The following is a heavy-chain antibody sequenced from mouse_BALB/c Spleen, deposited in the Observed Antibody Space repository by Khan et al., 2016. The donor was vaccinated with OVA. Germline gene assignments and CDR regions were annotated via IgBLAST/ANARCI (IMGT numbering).Heavy chain of an antibody. CDR3: AREASSWGVSFPY. Sequence: EVQLQESGPELVEPGASVKMSCKASVYTFTNYVMHWVKQNPGQGLEWIAYINPYNAGPDYNEKFKGKATLTVDISSTTAYMELASLTSEDSAVYDCAREASSWGVSFPYWGQGTLVTVS. CDR1: VYTFTNYV. V-gene: IGHV1S136*01. CDR2: INPYNAGP. D-gene: IGHD4-1*01. J-gene: IGHJ3*01.